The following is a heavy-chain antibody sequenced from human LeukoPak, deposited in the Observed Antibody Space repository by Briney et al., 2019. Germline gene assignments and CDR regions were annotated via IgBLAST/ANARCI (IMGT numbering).Heavy chain of an antibody. CDR2: INPNRGDT. V-gene: IGHV1-2*02. CDR1: GYTFTGNF. J-gene: IGHJ4*02. CDR3: ARGGPLRFLEWPYPYYFDY. Sequence: ASVKVSCKASGYTFTGNFMHWVRQAPGQGLEWMGWINPNRGDTNYAQTFQGRVTMTRDTSISTAYVELSDLRSDDTAVYYCARGGPLRFLEWPYPYYFDYWGQGTLVTVSS. D-gene: IGHD3-3*01.